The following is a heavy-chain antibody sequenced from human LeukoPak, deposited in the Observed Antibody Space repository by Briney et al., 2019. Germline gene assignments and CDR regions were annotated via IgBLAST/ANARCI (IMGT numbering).Heavy chain of an antibody. CDR2: INPNSGGT. Sequence: ASMKVSCKASGYTFTGYYIHWLRQAPGQGLEWMGFINPNSGGTNYAQKFQGRVTMPRDTSITTAYMELSGLRSDDTAIYYCARGKLAAPGRTGYNWFDPWGQGTLVTVSS. CDR1: GYTFTGYY. V-gene: IGHV1-2*02. CDR3: ARGKLAAPGRTGYNWFDP. J-gene: IGHJ5*02. D-gene: IGHD6-13*01.